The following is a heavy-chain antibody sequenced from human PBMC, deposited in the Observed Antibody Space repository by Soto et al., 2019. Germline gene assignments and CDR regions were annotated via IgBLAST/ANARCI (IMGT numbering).Heavy chain of an antibody. V-gene: IGHV3-30*18. D-gene: IGHD2-21*02. CDR1: GFTFSSYG. CDR2: ISYDGSNK. J-gene: IGHJ4*02. Sequence: PGGSLRLSCAASGFTFSSYGMHWVRQAPGKGLEWVAVISYDGSNKYYADSVKGRFTISRDNSKNTLYLQMNSLRAEDTAVYYCAKADCGGDCYPSVDSWGQGTLVTSPQ. CDR3: AKADCGGDCYPSVDS.